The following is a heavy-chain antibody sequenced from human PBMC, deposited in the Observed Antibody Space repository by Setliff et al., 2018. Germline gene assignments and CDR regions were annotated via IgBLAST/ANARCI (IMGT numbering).Heavy chain of an antibody. CDR2: IYSRGST. D-gene: IGHD3-3*01. CDR3: ARRATYYNFWSGYYGY. CDR1: GGSINSGSYY. J-gene: IGHJ4*02. Sequence: SETLSLTCTVSGGSINSGSYYWSWIRQPAGKGLEWIGRIYSRGSTNYNPSLKSRVTVSLDASKNQFSLKLSSVTAADTAVYYCARRATYYNFWSGYYGYWGQGTLVTVSS. V-gene: IGHV4-61*02.